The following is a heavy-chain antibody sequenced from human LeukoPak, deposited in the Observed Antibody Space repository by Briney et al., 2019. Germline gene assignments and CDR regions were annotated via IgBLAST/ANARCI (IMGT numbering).Heavy chain of an antibody. CDR2: ISSSSSYI. CDR3: ARVYCSGGSCYPGAFDT. D-gene: IGHD2-15*01. J-gene: IGHJ3*02. Sequence: GGSLRLSCAASGFTFSSYSTNWVRQAPGKGLEWVSSISSSSSYIYYADSVKGRFTISRDNAKNSLYLQMNSLRAEDTAVYYCARVYCSGGSCYPGAFDTWGQGTMVTVSS. CDR1: GFTFSSYS. V-gene: IGHV3-21*01.